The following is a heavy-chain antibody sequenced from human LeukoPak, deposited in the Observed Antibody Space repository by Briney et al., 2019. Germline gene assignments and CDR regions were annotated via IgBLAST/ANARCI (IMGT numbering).Heavy chain of an antibody. V-gene: IGHV4-59*12. D-gene: IGHD2-15*01. CDR3: AREYCSGGSCYSFGY. CDR1: GGSISSYY. CDR2: IYYSGST. Sequence: SETLSLTCTVSGGSISSYYWSWIRQPPGRGLEWIGYIYYSGSTNYNPSLKSRVTISVDTSKNQFSLKLSSVTAADTAVYYCAREYCSGGSCYSFGYWGQGTLVTVSS. J-gene: IGHJ4*02.